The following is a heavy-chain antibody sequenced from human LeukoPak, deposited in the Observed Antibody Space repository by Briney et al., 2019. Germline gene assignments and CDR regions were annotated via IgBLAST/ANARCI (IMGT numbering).Heavy chain of an antibody. CDR3: ARDGDLDAFDI. D-gene: IGHD4-17*01. CDR1: GGSFSGYY. J-gene: IGHJ3*02. CDR2: INHSGST. Sequence: SETLSLTCAVYGGSFSGYYWSWIRQPPGKGLEWIGQINHSGSTNYNPSLKSRVTISVDTSKNQFSLKLSSVTAADTAVYYCARDGDLDAFDIWGQGTMVTVSS. V-gene: IGHV4-34*01.